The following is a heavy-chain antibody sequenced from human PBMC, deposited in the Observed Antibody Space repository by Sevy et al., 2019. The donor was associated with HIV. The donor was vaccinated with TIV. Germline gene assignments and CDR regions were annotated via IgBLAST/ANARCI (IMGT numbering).Heavy chain of an antibody. CDR2: FDPEDGET. D-gene: IGHD3-22*01. V-gene: IGHV1-24*01. CDR1: GKKVTQLA. J-gene: IGHJ4*02. Sequence: ASVKVSCKVSGKKVTQLAMHWVRQAPGKGLEWMATFDPEDGETFYAQNFQGRVTMTEDTSRDTAYMELSSLRSEDAAVYYCATTKDYYESSGSPFDDWGQGPLVTVSS. CDR3: ATTKDYYESSGSPFDD.